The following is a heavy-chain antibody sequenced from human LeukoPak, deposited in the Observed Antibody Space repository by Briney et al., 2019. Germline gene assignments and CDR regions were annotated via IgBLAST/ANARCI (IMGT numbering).Heavy chain of an antibody. CDR3: ARDTVPAAIVDY. D-gene: IGHD2-2*02. J-gene: IGHJ4*02. CDR1: GYSLSSGYY. V-gene: IGHV4-38-2*02. CDR2: IYHSGST. Sequence: SKTLSLTCTVSGYSLSSGYYWGWIRQPPGKGLEWIGSIYHSGSTYYNPSLKSRVTISVDTSKNQFSLKLSAVTAADTAVYYCARDTVPAAIVDYWGQGTLVTVSS.